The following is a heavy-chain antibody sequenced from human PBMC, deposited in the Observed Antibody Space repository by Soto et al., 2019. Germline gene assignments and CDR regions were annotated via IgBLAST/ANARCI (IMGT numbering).Heavy chain of an antibody. D-gene: IGHD3-9*01. V-gene: IGHV4-59*02. CDR3: ARVNYDILTGYSFDY. CDR2: IYYSGST. Sequence: ETRSLSCTFSGGSVSSYYWSGIRQPPGKGLEWIGYIYYSGSTNYNPSLKSRVTISVDTSKNQFSLKLSSVTAADTAVYYCARVNYDILTGYSFDYWGQGTLVTVSS. CDR1: GGSVSSYY. J-gene: IGHJ4*02.